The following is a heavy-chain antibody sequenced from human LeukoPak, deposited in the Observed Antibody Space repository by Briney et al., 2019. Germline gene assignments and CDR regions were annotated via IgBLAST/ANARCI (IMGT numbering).Heavy chain of an antibody. CDR3: AKGEEYSSGWYDAFDI. Sequence: GGSLRLSCAASGFTFSSYAMSWVRQAPGKGLEWVSAISGSGGSTYYADSVKGRFTISRDNSKNTLYLQMNSLRAEDTAVYYCAKGEEYSSGWYDAFDIWGQGTTVTVSS. D-gene: IGHD6-19*01. CDR2: ISGSGGST. V-gene: IGHV3-23*01. CDR1: GFTFSSYA. J-gene: IGHJ3*02.